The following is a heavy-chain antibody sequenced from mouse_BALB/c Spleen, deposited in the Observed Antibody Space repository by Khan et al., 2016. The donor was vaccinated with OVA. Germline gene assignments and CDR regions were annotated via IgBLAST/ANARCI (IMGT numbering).Heavy chain of an antibody. V-gene: IGHV1S81*02. D-gene: IGHD2-10*02. CDR2: INPNNGGX. CDR1: GYTFSSYY. CDR3: TRSGYGNPFAY. Sequence: QVQLQQSGAELVKPGASVKLSCKASGYTFSSYYMYWVKQRPGQGLEWIGGINPNNGGXNFNEKFKTKATLTVDKSSSTAYMHLSSLTSEDSAVYYCTRSGYGNPFAYWGQGTLVTVS. J-gene: IGHJ3*01.